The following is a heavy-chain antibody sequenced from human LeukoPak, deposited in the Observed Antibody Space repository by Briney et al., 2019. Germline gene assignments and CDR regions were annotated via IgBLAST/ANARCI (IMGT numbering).Heavy chain of an antibody. CDR2: ISAHNGNT. CDR1: GYTFTSYG. Sequence: ASVKVSCKASGYTFTSYGISWVRQAPGQGLEWMGWISAHNGNTNYAQKLQGRVTMTTDTSTSTAYMELRSLRSDDTAVYYCARDRRSSGDSDAFDIWGQGTMATVSS. J-gene: IGHJ3*02. D-gene: IGHD6-19*01. V-gene: IGHV1-18*04. CDR3: ARDRRSSGDSDAFDI.